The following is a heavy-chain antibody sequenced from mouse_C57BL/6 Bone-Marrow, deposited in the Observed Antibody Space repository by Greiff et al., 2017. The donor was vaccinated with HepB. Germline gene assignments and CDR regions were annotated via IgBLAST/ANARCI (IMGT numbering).Heavy chain of an antibody. CDR1: GFSLTSYG. CDR3: ARSLYSYYFDY. Sequence: VKLQESGPGLVQPSQSLSITCTVSGFSLTSYGVHWVRQSPGKGLEWLGVIWSGGSTDYNAAFISRLSISKDNSTSQVFFKMNSLQADDTAIYYCARSLYSYYFDYWGQGTTLTVSS. J-gene: IGHJ2*01. CDR2: IWSGGST. V-gene: IGHV2-2*01. D-gene: IGHD1-3*01.